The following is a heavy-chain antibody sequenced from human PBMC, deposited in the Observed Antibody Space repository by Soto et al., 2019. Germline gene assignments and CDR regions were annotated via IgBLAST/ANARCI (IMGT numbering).Heavy chain of an antibody. D-gene: IGHD3-3*01. V-gene: IGHV4-4*07. CDR2: VYSSGGT. CDR3: ARGQRFSDWFDP. J-gene: IGHJ5*02. Sequence: SEALSLTCTVSGGSMTSYYWTWIRQPAGKGLEWIGRVYSSGGTHYNPSLKSRVTISLDTSKNQFSLRLLSVTDADTAVYFCARGQRFSDWFDPWGQGTLVTVSS. CDR1: GGSMTSYY.